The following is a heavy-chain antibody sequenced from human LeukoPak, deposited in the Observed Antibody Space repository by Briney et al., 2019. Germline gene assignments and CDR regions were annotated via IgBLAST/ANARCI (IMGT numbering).Heavy chain of an antibody. Sequence: GGSLRLSCAASGFTVSSNYMSWVRQAPGRGLEWVSVIYSGGSTYYADSVKGRFTISRDNSKNTLYLQMNSLRAEDTAVYYCARDNGRDGYNPWGQGTLVTVSS. CDR1: GFTVSSNY. J-gene: IGHJ5*02. CDR3: ARDNGRDGYNP. D-gene: IGHD5-24*01. CDR2: IYSGGST. V-gene: IGHV3-53*01.